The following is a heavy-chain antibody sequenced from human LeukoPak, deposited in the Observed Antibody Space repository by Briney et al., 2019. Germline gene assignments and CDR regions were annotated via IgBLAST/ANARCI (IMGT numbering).Heavy chain of an antibody. Sequence: HPGRSLRLSCAASGFTFSSYGMPWVRQAPGKGLEWVAVISYDGSNKYYADSVKGRFTISRDNSKNTLYLQMNSLRAEDTAVYYCAKTGATTLFDPWGQGTLVTVSS. CDR1: GFTFSSYG. J-gene: IGHJ5*02. V-gene: IGHV3-30*18. D-gene: IGHD1-26*01. CDR3: AKTGATTLFDP. CDR2: ISYDGSNK.